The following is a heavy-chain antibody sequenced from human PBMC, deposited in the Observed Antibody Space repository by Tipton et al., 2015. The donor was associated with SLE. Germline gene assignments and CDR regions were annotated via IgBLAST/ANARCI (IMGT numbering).Heavy chain of an antibody. J-gene: IGHJ4*02. V-gene: IGHV4-4*07. CDR3: AGAWQGYCSGGTCYVLDY. Sequence: GLVKPSETLSLTCTVSGGSISSYYWSWIRQPPGKGLEWIGRIYTSGSTNYNPSLKSRVTISVDTSKNQFSLKLRSVTAADTAVYYCAGAWQGYCSGGTCYVLDYWGQGTLVTVSS. CDR1: GGSISSYY. CDR2: IYTSGST. D-gene: IGHD2-15*01.